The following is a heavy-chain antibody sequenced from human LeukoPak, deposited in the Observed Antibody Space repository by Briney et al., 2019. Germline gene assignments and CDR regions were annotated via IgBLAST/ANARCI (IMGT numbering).Heavy chain of an antibody. CDR1: DGSFSGYY. J-gene: IGHJ2*01. CDR3: ARGRRHIVVVTAPRPLRYFDL. D-gene: IGHD2-21*02. Sequence: SETLSLTCAVYDGSFSGYYWSWIRQPPGKGLEWIGEINHSGSTNYNPSLKSRVTISVDTSKNQFSLKLSSVTAADTAVYYCARGRRHIVVVTAPRPLRYFDLWGRGTLVTVSS. V-gene: IGHV4-34*01. CDR2: INHSGST.